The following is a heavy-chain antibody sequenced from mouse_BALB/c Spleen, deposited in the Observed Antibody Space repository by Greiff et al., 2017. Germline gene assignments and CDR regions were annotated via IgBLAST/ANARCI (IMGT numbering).Heavy chain of an antibody. CDR3: ANFYDGYYFFAY. CDR2: IYPGDGST. V-gene: IGHV1S56*01. J-gene: IGHJ3*01. CDR1: GYTFTSYY. Sequence: QVQLQQSGPELVKPGASVKMSCKASGYTFTSYYIHLVKQRPGQGLEWIGWIYPGDGSTKYNEKFKGKTTLTADKSSSTAYMLLSSLTSEDSAIYFCANFYDGYYFFAYWGQGTLVTVSA. D-gene: IGHD2-3*01.